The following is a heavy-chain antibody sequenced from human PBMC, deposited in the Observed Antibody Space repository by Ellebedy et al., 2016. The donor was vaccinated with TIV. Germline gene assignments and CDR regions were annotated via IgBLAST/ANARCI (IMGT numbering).Heavy chain of an antibody. Sequence: GGSLRLXCAASGFTFSSFGMNWVRQAPGKGLEWVSSITSSSSFIYYADSVKGRFTISRDNAKNSLYLQMNSLRAEDTAVYYYARYDSSGYLLDPWGQGTLVTVSS. J-gene: IGHJ5*02. V-gene: IGHV3-21*01. CDR2: ITSSSSFI. CDR3: ARYDSSGYLLDP. CDR1: GFTFSSFG. D-gene: IGHD3-22*01.